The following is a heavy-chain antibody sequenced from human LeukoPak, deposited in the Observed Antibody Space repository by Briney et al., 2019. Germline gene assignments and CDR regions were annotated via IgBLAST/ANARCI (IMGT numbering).Heavy chain of an antibody. CDR1: GFTFSSYG. J-gene: IGHJ4*02. CDR3: AKDLVAVHIVVVTAPIPGY. Sequence: GGSLRLSCAASGFTFSSYGIHWVRQAPGKGLEWVPVISYDGSNKYYADSVKGRFTISRDNSKNTLYLQMNSLRAEDTAVYYCAKDLVAVHIVVVTAPIPGYWGQGTLVTVSS. D-gene: IGHD2-21*02. CDR2: ISYDGSNK. V-gene: IGHV3-30*18.